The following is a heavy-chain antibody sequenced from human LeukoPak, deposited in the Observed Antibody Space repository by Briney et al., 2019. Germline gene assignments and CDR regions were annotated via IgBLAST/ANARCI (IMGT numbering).Heavy chain of an antibody. V-gene: IGHV3-23*01. CDR3: AKDVFPWFGELVFDP. CDR1: GFTFSSYA. D-gene: IGHD3-10*01. Sequence: GGSLRLSCAASGFTFSSYAMSWVRQAPGKGLEWVSAISGSGGSTYYADSVKGRFTISRDNSKNTLYLQMNSLRAEDTAVYYFAKDVFPWFGELVFDPWGQGTRVPLP. CDR2: ISGSGGST. J-gene: IGHJ5*01.